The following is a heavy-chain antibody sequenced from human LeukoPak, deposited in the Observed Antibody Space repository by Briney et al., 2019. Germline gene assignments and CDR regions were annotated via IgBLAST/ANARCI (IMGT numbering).Heavy chain of an antibody. D-gene: IGHD3-3*02. CDR1: GFTFSTYS. CDR3: ARDVNAAFDI. CDR2: ISSSSSYI. J-gene: IGHJ3*02. V-gene: IGHV3-21*01. Sequence: GGSLRLSCAASGFTFSTYSMNWVRQAPGKGLEWVSSISSSSSYIYYADSVKGRFTIYRDDAKNSLYLQMNSLRAEDTAVYYCARDVNAAFDIWGQGTMVTVSS.